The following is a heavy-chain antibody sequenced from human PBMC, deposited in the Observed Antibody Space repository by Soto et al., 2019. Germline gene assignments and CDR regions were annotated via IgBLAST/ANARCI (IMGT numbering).Heavy chain of an antibody. D-gene: IGHD3-9*01. Sequence: SVKVSCKASGGTFSSYAISWVRQAPGQGXEWMGGIIPIFGTANYAQKFQGRVTITADESTSTAYMELSSLRSEDTAVYYCARAGRLNYDILTGYFGVYYYYGMDVWGQGTTVTVSS. V-gene: IGHV1-69*13. CDR3: ARAGRLNYDILTGYFGVYYYYGMDV. J-gene: IGHJ6*02. CDR1: GGTFSSYA. CDR2: IIPIFGTA.